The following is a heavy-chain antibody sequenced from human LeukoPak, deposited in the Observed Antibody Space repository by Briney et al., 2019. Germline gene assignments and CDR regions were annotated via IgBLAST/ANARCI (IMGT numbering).Heavy chain of an antibody. CDR3: VKHYDSSGYYTGWYFQH. CDR1: GFTFSSYA. V-gene: IGHV3-64D*06. J-gene: IGHJ1*01. D-gene: IGHD3-22*01. CDR2: IVSKGGIT. Sequence: GGSLGLSCAASGFTFSSYAMHWIRQAPEKGLEYVSAIVSKGGITYYADSVKGRFTISRDNSKNTLYLQMSSLRVEDTAVYYCVKHYDSSGYYTGWYFQHWGQGTLVTVSS.